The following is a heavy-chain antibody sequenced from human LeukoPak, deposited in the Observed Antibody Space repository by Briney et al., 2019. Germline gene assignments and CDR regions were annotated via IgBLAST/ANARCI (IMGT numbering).Heavy chain of an antibody. CDR1: GFTFSNYW. D-gene: IGHD2-2*02. V-gene: IGHV3-7*01. CDR2: MKRDGSEV. J-gene: IGHJ4*02. CDR3: ARYTEYYFDY. Sequence: PGGSLRLSCAASGFTFSNYWMTWVRQAPGKGLEWVANMKRDGSEVYYANSVKGHFTISRANAKNSLYLQMNSLRAEDTAVYYCARYTEYYFDYWGQGTLVTVSS.